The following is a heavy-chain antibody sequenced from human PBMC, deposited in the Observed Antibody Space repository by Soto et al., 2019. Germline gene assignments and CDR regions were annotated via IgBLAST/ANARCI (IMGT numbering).Heavy chain of an antibody. Sequence: QVQLQESGPGLVKPSQTLSLTCTVSGGSITSAGSYWSWIRQHPGKGLGWIGYIYYSGTTFYNPSLKCRVTIAADTSKNQFSLMLSSVTAADTAVYYCAGDGGSGFWRGYYGIDYWGQGILVTVSS. J-gene: IGHJ4*02. CDR1: GGSITSAGSY. D-gene: IGHD3-3*01. V-gene: IGHV4-31*03. CDR3: AGDGGSGFWRGYYGIDY. CDR2: IYYSGTT.